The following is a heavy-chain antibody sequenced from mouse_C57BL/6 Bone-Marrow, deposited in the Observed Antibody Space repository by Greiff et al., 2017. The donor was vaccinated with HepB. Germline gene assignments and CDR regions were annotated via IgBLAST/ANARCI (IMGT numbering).Heavy chain of an antibody. V-gene: IGHV1-55*01. CDR1: GYTFTSYW. CDR2: IYPGSGST. CDR3: ARGRVYVYDSFDY. Sequence: VKLQQPGAELVKPGASVKMSCKASGYTFTSYWITWVKQRPGQGLEWIGDIYPGSGSTNYNEKFKRKATLTVDTSSSTAYMQLSSLTSEDSAVYYCARGRVYVYDSFDYWGQGTTLTVSS. D-gene: IGHD2-2*01. J-gene: IGHJ2*01.